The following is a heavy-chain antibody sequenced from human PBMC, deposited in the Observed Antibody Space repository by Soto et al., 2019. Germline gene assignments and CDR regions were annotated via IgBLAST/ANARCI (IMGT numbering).Heavy chain of an antibody. CDR3: ARENVEYGSSSFNYGMDV. CDR1: GFPFNNYA. V-gene: IGHV3-30-3*01. D-gene: IGHD6-6*01. Sequence: QVQLVESGGGVVQPGRPLRLSCVASGFPFNNYAMLWVRQAPGKGLEWVALISYDGNNKYYADSVKGQFTISRDNSKNTLYLQMNSLRLEDTAVYYCARENVEYGSSSFNYGMDVWCQGTTVTVSS. CDR2: ISYDGNNK. J-gene: IGHJ6*02.